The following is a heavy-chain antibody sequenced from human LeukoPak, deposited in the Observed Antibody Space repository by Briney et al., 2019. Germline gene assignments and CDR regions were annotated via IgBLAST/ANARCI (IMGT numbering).Heavy chain of an antibody. V-gene: IGHV4-4*09. D-gene: IGHD2-15*01. CDR1: GDSINDHY. CDR2: IYSSVST. J-gene: IGHJ6*03. Sequence: SETLSLTCTVSGDSINDHYWSWIRQPPGEGLEWIGYIYSSVSTNYNPSLKSRVTISIDTSKSQFSLKLTSVTAADTGVYYCARQRCCGNTCYRVDQLYYMDVWGKGTTVTVSS. CDR3: ARQRCCGNTCYRVDQLYYMDV.